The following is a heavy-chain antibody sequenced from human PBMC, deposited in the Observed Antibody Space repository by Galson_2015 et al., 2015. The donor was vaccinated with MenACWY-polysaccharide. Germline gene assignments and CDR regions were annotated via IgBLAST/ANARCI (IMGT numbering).Heavy chain of an antibody. V-gene: IGHV6-1*01. CDR1: GDSVSSNSAA. D-gene: IGHD1-7*01. CDR3: TKSVELGVNWFYP. J-gene: IGHJ5*02. CDR2: TYYRSRWYN. Sequence: CAISGDSVSSNSAAWNWIRQSPSRGLEWLGRTYYRSRWYNDYATSVKSRISIKADTPKNQFSLQLNSVTPEDTAVYYCTKSVELGVNWFYPWGQGTLVTVSS.